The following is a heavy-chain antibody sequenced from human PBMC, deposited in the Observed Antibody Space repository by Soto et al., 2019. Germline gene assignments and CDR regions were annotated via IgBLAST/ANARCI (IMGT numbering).Heavy chain of an antibody. J-gene: IGHJ5*01. CDR2: ISRSGGNT. V-gene: IGHV3-23*01. D-gene: IGHD2-2*01. CDR3: AKDLGSTNCFDS. Sequence: LRLSCAASGFTFSSYALGWVRQAPGKGLEWVSTISRSGGNTYYADSVKGRFTISRDDSKNTLFLQMNSLRAEDTAIYYRAKDLGSTNCFDSWGQGTLVSVSS. CDR1: GFTFSSYA.